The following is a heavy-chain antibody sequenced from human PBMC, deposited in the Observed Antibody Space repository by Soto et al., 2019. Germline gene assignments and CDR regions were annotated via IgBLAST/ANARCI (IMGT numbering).Heavy chain of an antibody. CDR3: ARDEGVARGN. D-gene: IGHD3-10*01. CDR1: GYTFSSSP. CDR2: INTANDDT. V-gene: IGHV1-3*04. J-gene: IGHJ4*02. Sequence: QVHLVQSGAEVKKPGASVKVSCRASGYTFSSSPLHWVRQAPGQRPEWMGWINTANDDTKYSQKFQDRVTLTRDTSASTAYMEGSSLTPEDTAVYYCARDEGVARGNWGQGTLVTVSS.